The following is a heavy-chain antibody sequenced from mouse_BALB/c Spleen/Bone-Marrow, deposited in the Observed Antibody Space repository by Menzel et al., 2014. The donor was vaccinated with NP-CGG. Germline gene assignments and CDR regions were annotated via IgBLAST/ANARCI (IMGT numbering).Heavy chain of an antibody. Sequence: VKLQESGPELVRPGVSVKISCKGSGYTFTDYAMHWVKQSHAKSLEWIGVISTYSGNTNYNQKFKGKATMTVDKSSSXAYMELAILTSEDSAIYCCACPIYCGNFKGFAYWGQGTLVTVSA. CDR1: GYTFTDYA. CDR2: ISTYSGNT. J-gene: IGHJ3*01. V-gene: IGHV1-67*01. D-gene: IGHD2-1*01. CDR3: ACPIYCGNFKGFAY.